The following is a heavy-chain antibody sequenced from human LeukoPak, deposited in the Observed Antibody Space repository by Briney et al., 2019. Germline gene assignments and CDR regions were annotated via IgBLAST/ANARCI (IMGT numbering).Heavy chain of an antibody. CDR1: GFTFSSYA. V-gene: IGHV3-23*03. CDR2: IYSAGST. Sequence: GGSLRLSCAASGFTFSSYAMSWVRQAPGKGLEWVSVIYSAGSTYYADSVKGRFTISRDNSKNTLYLQMNSLRAEDTAVYYCAKGTGVSPYSSSWYYFDYWGQGTLVTVSS. D-gene: IGHD6-13*01. J-gene: IGHJ4*02. CDR3: AKGTGVSPYSSSWYYFDY.